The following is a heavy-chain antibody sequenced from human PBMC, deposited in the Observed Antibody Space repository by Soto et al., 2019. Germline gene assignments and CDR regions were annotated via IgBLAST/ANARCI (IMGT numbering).Heavy chain of an antibody. CDR2: IYYSGRT. D-gene: IGHD3-22*01. CDR3: VRDYYYGSSGDPGADYYGMDV. J-gene: IGHJ6*02. Sequence: SETLSLTCSVSGDSISSYYWSWIRQSPGKGLEWIGYIYYSGRTNYTPSLRSRVTISVDTSKNQLSLELSSVTAADTAVYYCVRDYYYGSSGDPGADYYGMDVWGQGTTVTVS. CDR1: GDSISSYY. V-gene: IGHV4-59*01.